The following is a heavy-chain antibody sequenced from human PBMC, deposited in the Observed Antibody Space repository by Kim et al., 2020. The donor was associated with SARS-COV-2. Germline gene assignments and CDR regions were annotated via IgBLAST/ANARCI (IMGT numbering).Heavy chain of an antibody. CDR2: INPYGGGT. CDR3: ARSLTGDYNWFDP. V-gene: IGHV1-2*06. Sequence: ASVKVSCKASGHTFTGYNMHWVRQAPGQGLEWMGRINPYGGGTNYAQKFQGRVTMARDTSISTVFMELSGLTSDDTAVYYCARSLTGDYNWFDPWGQGTLVTVSS. J-gene: IGHJ5*02. D-gene: IGHD7-27*01. CDR1: GHTFTGYN.